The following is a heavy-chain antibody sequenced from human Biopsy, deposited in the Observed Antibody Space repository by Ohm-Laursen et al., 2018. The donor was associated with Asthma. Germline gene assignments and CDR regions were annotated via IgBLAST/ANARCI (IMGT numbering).Heavy chain of an antibody. V-gene: IGHV3-11*01. D-gene: IGHD6-25*01. Sequence: SLRLSCAAPGFSFSDYYMTWVRQAPGKGLEWVSSISSSGSTTYPAESVKGRFTISRDNAQKSLFLQMGSLRAEDTAIYYCARVFESSEWGPFYHFGLDVWGQGTTVAVSS. CDR1: GFSFSDYY. J-gene: IGHJ6*02. CDR3: ARVFESSEWGPFYHFGLDV. CDR2: ISSSGSTT.